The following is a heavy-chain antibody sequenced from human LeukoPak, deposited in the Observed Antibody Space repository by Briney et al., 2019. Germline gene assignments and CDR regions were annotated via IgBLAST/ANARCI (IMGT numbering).Heavy chain of an antibody. V-gene: IGHV1-69*05. Sequence: ASVKVSCKASGGTFSNYAISWVRQAPGQGLEWMGGIIPIFGTANYAQKFQGRVTITTDESTSTAYMELSSLRSEDTAVYYCARADNPYYYYYMDVWGKGTTVTVSS. CDR2: IIPIFGTA. CDR3: ARADNPYYYYYMDV. D-gene: IGHD5-24*01. J-gene: IGHJ6*03. CDR1: GGTFSNYA.